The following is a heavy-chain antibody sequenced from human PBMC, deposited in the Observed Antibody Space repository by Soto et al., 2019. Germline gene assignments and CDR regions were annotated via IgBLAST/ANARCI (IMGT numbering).Heavy chain of an antibody. CDR3: AARPGFILPGYSDY. V-gene: IGHV3-30*03. CDR2: ISYDGSNK. J-gene: IGHJ4*02. CDR1: GFTFSSYG. D-gene: IGHD3-9*01. Sequence: QVQLVESGGGVVQPGRSLRLSCAASGFTFSSYGMHWVRQAPGKGLEWVAVISYDGSNKYYADSVKGRFTISRDNSKNTLYLQMNSLRAEDTAVYYCAARPGFILPGYSDYWGQGTLVTVSS.